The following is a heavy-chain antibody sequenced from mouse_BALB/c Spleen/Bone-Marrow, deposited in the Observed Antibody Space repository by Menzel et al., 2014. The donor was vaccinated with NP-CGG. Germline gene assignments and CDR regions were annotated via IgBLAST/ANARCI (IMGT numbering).Heavy chain of an antibody. CDR3: ARGGNYFYY. J-gene: IGHJ2*01. V-gene: IGHV14-3*02. Sequence: EVQLQQSGAELVKPGASIKLSCTASGFNIXDTYMHWVKRRPEQGLEWIGRIDPANGNTKYDPKFQGKATITADTSSNTAYLQLSSLTSEDTAVYYCARGGNYFYYWGQGTTLTVSS. CDR2: IDPANGNT. CDR1: GFNIXDTY.